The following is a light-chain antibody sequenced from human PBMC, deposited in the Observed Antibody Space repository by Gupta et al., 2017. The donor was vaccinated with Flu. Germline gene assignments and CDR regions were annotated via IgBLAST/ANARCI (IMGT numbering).Light chain of an antibody. V-gene: IGKV1-12*01. CDR1: QSVTTW. CDR2: AAS. Sequence: DIQMTQSPSSVSASVGDRVTITCRASQSVTTWVAWYQQKPGNAPKLLIYAASSLQSGVPSRFRGSGSGTEFTLTISSLQPEDFATYYCQQTNSFPPAFGQGTKMEI. CDR3: QQTNSFPPA. J-gene: IGKJ2*01.